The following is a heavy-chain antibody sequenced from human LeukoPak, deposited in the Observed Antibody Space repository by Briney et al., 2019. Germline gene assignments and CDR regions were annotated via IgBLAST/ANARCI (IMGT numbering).Heavy chain of an antibody. Sequence: SETLSLTCTVSGYSISSGYYWGWIRQPPGKGLEWIGSIYHSGSTYYNPSLKSRVTISVDTSKNQFSLKLSSVTAADTAVYYCARFYYDSSGYYHYYYCMDVWGKGTTVIISS. CDR3: ARFYYDSSGYYHYYYCMDV. J-gene: IGHJ6*03. V-gene: IGHV4-38-2*02. D-gene: IGHD3-22*01. CDR2: IYHSGST. CDR1: GYSISSGYY.